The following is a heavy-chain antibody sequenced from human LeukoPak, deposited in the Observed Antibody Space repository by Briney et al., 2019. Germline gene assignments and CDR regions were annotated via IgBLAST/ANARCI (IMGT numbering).Heavy chain of an antibody. D-gene: IGHD2-15*01. CDR3: ARDADIVVVVAATLEGGLDY. V-gene: IGHV3-66*01. CDR1: GFTVSTNY. J-gene: IGHJ4*02. CDR2: IYSGGST. Sequence: GGSLRLSCAASGFTVSTNYMSWVRQAPGKGLEWLSVIYSGGSTYYADSVKGRFTISRDNSKNTVYLQMNSLRAEDTAVYYCARDADIVVVVAATLEGGLDYWGQGTLVTVSS.